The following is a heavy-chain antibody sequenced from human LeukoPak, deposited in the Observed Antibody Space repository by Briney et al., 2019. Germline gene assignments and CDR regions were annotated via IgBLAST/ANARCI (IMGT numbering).Heavy chain of an antibody. V-gene: IGHV4-39*01. CDR2: IYYRGST. Sequence: SETLSLTCTVSGGSISSSSYYWGWIRQPPGKGLEWIGSIYYRGSTYYNPSLKSRVTISVDTSKNQFSLKLSSVTAADTAVYYCARRRAYGSGSYNFDYWGQGTLVTVSS. CDR1: GGSISSSSYY. J-gene: IGHJ4*02. CDR3: ARRRAYGSGSYNFDY. D-gene: IGHD3-10*01.